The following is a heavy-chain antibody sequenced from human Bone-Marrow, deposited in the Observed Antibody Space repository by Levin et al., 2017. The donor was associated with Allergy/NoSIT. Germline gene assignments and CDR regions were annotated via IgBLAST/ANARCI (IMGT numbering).Heavy chain of an antibody. J-gene: IGHJ6*02. CDR1: GGSIRSGDFY. CDR2: IFYSGTT. Sequence: PSQTLSLTCTVSGGSIRSGDFYWTWLRQPPGKGLEWIGCIFYSGTTYYNPSLRGRLFISADTSNNHFSLSLTSVTAADTAVYYCARLRSYGQPYYHYGLDVWGQGTTVTVFS. CDR3: ARLRSYGQPYYHYGLDV. D-gene: IGHD5-18*01. V-gene: IGHV4-30-4*08.